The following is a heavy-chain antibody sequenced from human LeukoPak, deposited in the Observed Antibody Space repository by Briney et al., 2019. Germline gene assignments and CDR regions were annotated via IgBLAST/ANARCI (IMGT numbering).Heavy chain of an antibody. CDR3: ARTRDRRIAAAGRRYYFDY. Sequence: GSLRLSCVASGFPFSSYWMTWVRQPPGKGLEWIGEINHSGSTNYNPSLKSRVTISVDTSKNQFSLKLSSVTAADTAVYYCARTRDRRIAAAGRRYYFDYWGQGTLVTVSS. CDR2: INHSGST. J-gene: IGHJ4*02. CDR1: GFPFSSYW. V-gene: IGHV4-34*01. D-gene: IGHD6-13*01.